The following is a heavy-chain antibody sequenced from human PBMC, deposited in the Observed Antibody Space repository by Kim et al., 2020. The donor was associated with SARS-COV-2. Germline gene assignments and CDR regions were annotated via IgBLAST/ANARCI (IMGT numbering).Heavy chain of an antibody. Sequence: GGSLRLSCAASGFTFSTYGMHWVRQAPGKGLEWVAVIWYDGSYKYSADSVKGRFTISRDNSKNTLYLQMISLRVEDTAVYYCARGAPYYYDSSGYYLRGGIDYWGQGTLVTVSS. CDR2: IWYDGSYK. CDR3: ARGAPYYYDSSGYYLRGGIDY. V-gene: IGHV3-33*01. D-gene: IGHD3-22*01. J-gene: IGHJ4*02. CDR1: GFTFSTYG.